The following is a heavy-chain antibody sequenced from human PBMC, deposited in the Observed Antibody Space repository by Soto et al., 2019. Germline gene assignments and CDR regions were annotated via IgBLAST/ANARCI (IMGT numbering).Heavy chain of an antibody. CDR1: GFTFSSYS. CDR2: ISGSGGGT. V-gene: IGHV3-23*01. J-gene: IGHJ4*02. D-gene: IGHD1-1*01. Sequence: ESGGGLVKPGGSLRLSCAASGFTFSSYSMNWVRQAPGKGLEWVSSISGSGGGTYYADSVKGRFTFSRDNSKNTLYLQMNSLRAEDTAVYYCAKFGMATTKRSPPYYIDYWGQGALVTVSS. CDR3: AKFGMATTKRSPPYYIDY.